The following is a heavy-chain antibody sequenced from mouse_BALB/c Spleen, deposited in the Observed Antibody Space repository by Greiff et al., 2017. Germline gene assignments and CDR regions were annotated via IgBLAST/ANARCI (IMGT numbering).Heavy chain of an antibody. CDR2: INPSSGYT. D-gene: IGHD2-3*01. J-gene: IGHJ4*01. CDR3: ARITLYDGYYYYAMDY. Sequence: VQLQQSGAELARPGASVKMSCKASGYTFTSYTMHWVKQRPGQGLEWIGYINPSSGYTNYNQKFKDKATLTADKSSSTAYMQLSSLTSEDSAVYYCARITLYDGYYYYAMDYWGQGTSVTVSS. V-gene: IGHV1-4*01. CDR1: GYTFTSYT.